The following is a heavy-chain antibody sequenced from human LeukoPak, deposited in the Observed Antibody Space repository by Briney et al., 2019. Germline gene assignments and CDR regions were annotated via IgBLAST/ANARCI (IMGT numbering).Heavy chain of an antibody. CDR2: IRSHTYDGTT. V-gene: IGHV3-49*03. D-gene: IGHD3-10*01. CDR3: ARAGGSGFSFDY. J-gene: IGHJ4*02. Sequence: GGSLRLSCTASGFTFGDYAMTWLRQAPGKGLEWVGFIRSHTYDGTTEYAASVKGRFTISRDDSKSIAYLQMDSLKTEDTAVYFCARAGGSGFSFDYWGQGTLVTVSS. CDR1: GFTFGDYA.